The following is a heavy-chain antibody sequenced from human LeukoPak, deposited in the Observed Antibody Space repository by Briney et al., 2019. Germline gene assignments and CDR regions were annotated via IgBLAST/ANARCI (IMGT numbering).Heavy chain of an antibody. CDR1: GYTFTDYY. CDR3: ARDFLTGMVRGAEVHYYYMDV. V-gene: IGHV1-2*02. J-gene: IGHJ6*03. Sequence: ASVKVSCKASGYTFTDYYIHWVRQAPGQGLEWMGWISPTGGGTNYAQIFQGRVTMTRDTSISTAYMELSRLRSDDTAVYYCARDFLTGMVRGAEVHYYYMDVWGKGTTVTVSS. CDR2: ISPTGGGT. D-gene: IGHD3-10*01.